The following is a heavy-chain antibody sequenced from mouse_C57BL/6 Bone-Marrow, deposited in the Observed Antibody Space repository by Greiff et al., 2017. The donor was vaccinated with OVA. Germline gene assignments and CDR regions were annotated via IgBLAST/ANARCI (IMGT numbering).Heavy chain of an antibody. CDR3: ARPNYGSHFAY. CDR1: GFTFSDYG. Sequence: EVKVVESGGGLVKPGGSLKLSCAASGFTFSDYGMHWVRQAPEKGLEWVAYISSGSSTIYYADTVKGRFTISRDNAKNTLFLQMTSLRSEDTAMYYCARPNYGSHFAYWGQGTLVTVSA. D-gene: IGHD1-1*01. J-gene: IGHJ3*01. V-gene: IGHV5-17*01. CDR2: ISSGSSTI.